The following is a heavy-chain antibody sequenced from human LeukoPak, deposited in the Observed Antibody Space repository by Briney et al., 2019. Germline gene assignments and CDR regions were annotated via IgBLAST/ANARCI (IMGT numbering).Heavy chain of an antibody. J-gene: IGHJ4*02. CDR3: ARKEAGFGGTIDY. D-gene: IGHD3-10*01. CDR1: GYTFTSYD. V-gene: IGHV1-8*01. Sequence: ASVKVSCKASGYTFTSYDFNWVRQATGQRPEWMGWMSPNSGDTGYAQKFQDRVTMTRNTSISTAYMELSSLRSDDTAVYYCARKEAGFGGTIDYWGQGTLVTVSS. CDR2: MSPNSGDT.